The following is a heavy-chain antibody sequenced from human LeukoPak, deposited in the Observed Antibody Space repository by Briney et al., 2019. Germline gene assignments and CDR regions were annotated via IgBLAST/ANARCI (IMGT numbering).Heavy chain of an antibody. CDR2: IYTSGST. J-gene: IGHJ4*02. V-gene: IGHV4-4*07. CDR1: GGSISSYY. CDR3: ARGTYGSSWQLEHFDY. Sequence: SETLSLTCTVSGGSISSYYWSWIRQPAGQGLEWIGRIYTSGSTNYNPSLKSRVTMSVDTSKNQFSLKLSSVTAADTAVYYCARGTYGSSWQLEHFDYWGQGTLVTVSS. D-gene: IGHD6-13*01.